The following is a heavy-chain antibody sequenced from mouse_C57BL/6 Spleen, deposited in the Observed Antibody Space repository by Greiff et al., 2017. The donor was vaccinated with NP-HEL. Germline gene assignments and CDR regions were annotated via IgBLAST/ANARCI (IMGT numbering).Heavy chain of an antibody. D-gene: IGHD3-1*01. CDR3: ARAMGYDYYAMDY. CDR2: IDPSDSYT. Sequence: QVHVKQPGAELVMPGASVKLSCKASGYTFTSYWMHWVKQRPGQGLEWIGEIDPSDSYTNYNQKFKGKSTLTVDKSSSTAYMQLSSLTSEDSAVYYCARAMGYDYYAMDYWGQGTSVTVSS. V-gene: IGHV1-69*01. J-gene: IGHJ4*01. CDR1: GYTFTSYW.